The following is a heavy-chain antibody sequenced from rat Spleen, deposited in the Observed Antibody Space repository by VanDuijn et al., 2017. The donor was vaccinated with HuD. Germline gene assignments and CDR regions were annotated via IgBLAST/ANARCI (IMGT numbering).Heavy chain of an antibody. V-gene: IGHV5-46*01. CDR2: INSGGSDT. CDR3: TRDYYDGSYYYFDY. Sequence: EVQLVESDGGLVQPGRSLKLSCAASGFTFSSFPMAWVRQGPKKGLEWVASINSGGSDTFYPVSVKDRFTISRDNAQNTLYLQMNSLRSEDTATYYCTRDYYDGSYYYFDYWGQGVMVTVSS. D-gene: IGHD1-12*02. CDR1: GFTFSSFP. J-gene: IGHJ2*01.